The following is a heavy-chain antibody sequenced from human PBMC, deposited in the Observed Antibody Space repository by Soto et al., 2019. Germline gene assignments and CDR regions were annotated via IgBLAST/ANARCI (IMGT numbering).Heavy chain of an antibody. Sequence: QLHLQESGPGLVKPSETLSLSCTVSGGSITSSSYWGWIRQPPGKGLEWIGSIYSTGNTYYNPSRKGRVTISAHTSKNQFSLNLISVTAADTAVYYCRSSSRYSTDVWGQGTTVTVSS. CDR2: IYSTGNT. CDR3: RSSSRYSTDV. CDR1: GGSITSSSY. J-gene: IGHJ6*02. D-gene: IGHD6-13*01. V-gene: IGHV4-39*01.